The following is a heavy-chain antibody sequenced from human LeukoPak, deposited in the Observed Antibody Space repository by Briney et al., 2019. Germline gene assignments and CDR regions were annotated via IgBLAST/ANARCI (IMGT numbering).Heavy chain of an antibody. CDR3: ARAPHYYDSSGDGWFDP. CDR1: GYTFTNYV. Sequence: ASVKVSCKASGYTFTNYVISWVRQAPGQGLEWMGWISAYNGNTNYAQKFQGRVTMTRDTSISTAYMELSRLRSDDTAVYYCARAPHYYDSSGDGWFDPWGQGTLVTVSS. J-gene: IGHJ5*02. D-gene: IGHD3-22*01. CDR2: ISAYNGNT. V-gene: IGHV1-18*01.